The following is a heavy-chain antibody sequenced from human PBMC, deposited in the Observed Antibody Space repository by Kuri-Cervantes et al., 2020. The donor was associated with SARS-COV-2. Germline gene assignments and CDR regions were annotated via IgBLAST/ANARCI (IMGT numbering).Heavy chain of an antibody. V-gene: IGHV1-2*02. CDR3: ATPREYYDSSGSFDY. Sequence: ASVKVSCKASGYTFTGYYMHWVRQAPGQGLEWMGWINPNSGGTNYAQKFQGRVAMTRDTSISTAYMELSRLRSDDTAVYYCATPREYYDSSGSFDYWGQGTLVTVSS. D-gene: IGHD3-22*01. CDR1: GYTFTGYY. CDR2: INPNSGGT. J-gene: IGHJ4*02.